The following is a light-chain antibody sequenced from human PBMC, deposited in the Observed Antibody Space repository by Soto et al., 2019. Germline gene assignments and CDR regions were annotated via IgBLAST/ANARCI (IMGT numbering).Light chain of an antibody. CDR1: QSVSSSH. Sequence: VLTHSPGALSWSQGERATLSCRASQSVSSSHLAWYQQKHGQAPRLVIHRASSRATGMPDRFSGSGSGTDFTLTIHILEPEDVAVYYCQQYGSSRWTFGHGTKVDI. V-gene: IGKV3-20*01. CDR2: RAS. CDR3: QQYGSSRWT. J-gene: IGKJ1*01.